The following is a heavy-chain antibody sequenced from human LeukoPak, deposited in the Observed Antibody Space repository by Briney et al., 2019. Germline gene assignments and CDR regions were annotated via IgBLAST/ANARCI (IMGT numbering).Heavy chain of an antibody. CDR1: GGSTTSYY. CDR2: IYYRGST. CDR3: ARGPGDY. V-gene: IGHV4-59*01. J-gene: IGHJ4*02. Sequence: SETLSVTCTFAGGSTTSYYGSWIRQPPGKGLEWVGYIYYRGSTNYTPPLKSRVTLSVDTTKKQFSRILSSVAAADTAVYYCARGPGDYWGQGTLVTVSS.